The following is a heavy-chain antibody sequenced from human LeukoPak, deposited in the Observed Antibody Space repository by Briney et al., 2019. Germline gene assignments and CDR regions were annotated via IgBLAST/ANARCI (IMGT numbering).Heavy chain of an antibody. CDR3: ARDPRSAGRYNWFDP. CDR2: IKQDGSEK. J-gene: IGHJ5*02. Sequence: GGSQRLSCAASGFTFSNYWMAWVRQAPAKGLEWVANIKQDGSEKYYVDSVKGRFTISRDNAKNSLFLEMNSLRAEDTAVYYCARDPRSAGRYNWFDPWGQGTLVTVSS. D-gene: IGHD2-15*01. CDR1: GFTFSNYW. V-gene: IGHV3-7*03.